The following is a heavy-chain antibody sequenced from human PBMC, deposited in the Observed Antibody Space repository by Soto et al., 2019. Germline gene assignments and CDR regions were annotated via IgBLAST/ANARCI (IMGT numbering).Heavy chain of an antibody. Sequence: QVQLQESGPGLVKPSETLSLSCSVSGGSISGHYWSWVRQTPGKGLEWIGYMYYSGSTNYNPSLKGPVPISVGTAKDPFSLRLAPVDPADPGRDFWAGSPYYDLIWNFHLHDGRGKGTTVTVSS. CDR1: GGSISGHY. D-gene: IGHD3-16*01. CDR2: MYYSGST. J-gene: IGHJ6*04. V-gene: IGHV4-59*08. CDR3: AGSPYYDLIWNFHLHDG.